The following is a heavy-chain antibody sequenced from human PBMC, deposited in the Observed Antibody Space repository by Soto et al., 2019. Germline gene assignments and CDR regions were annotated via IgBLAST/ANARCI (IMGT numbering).Heavy chain of an antibody. J-gene: IGHJ4*02. V-gene: IGHV2-26*01. CDR1: GFSLSNARMG. Sequence: SGPTLVNPTETLTLTCTVSGFSLSNARMGVSWIRQPPGKALEWLAHIFSNDEKSFSTSLMSRLTISKDASKSQVVLTMTDMDPMDTATYYCARMSDGDYQTDYWGQGTLVTVSS. D-gene: IGHD4-17*01. CDR2: IFSNDEK. CDR3: ARMSDGDYQTDY.